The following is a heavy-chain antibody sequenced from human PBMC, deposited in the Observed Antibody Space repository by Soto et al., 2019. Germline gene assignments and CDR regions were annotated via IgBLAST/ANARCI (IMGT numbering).Heavy chain of an antibody. Sequence: GGSLRLSCTASGFTFGDYAMSWFRQAPGKGLEWVGFIRSKTYGGTTEYAASVKGRFTISRDDSKSIAYLQMNSLKTEDTAVYYCTRLPTPGYYDSRGYAFDIWGQGTMVTVSS. CDR2: IRSKTYGGTT. D-gene: IGHD3-22*01. J-gene: IGHJ3*02. CDR1: GFTFGDYA. V-gene: IGHV3-49*03. CDR3: TRLPTPGYYDSRGYAFDI.